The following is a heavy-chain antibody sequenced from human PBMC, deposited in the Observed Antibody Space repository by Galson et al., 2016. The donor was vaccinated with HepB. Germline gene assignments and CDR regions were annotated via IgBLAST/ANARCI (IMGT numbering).Heavy chain of an antibody. CDR3: ATRGDYDFGPYYYYMDV. D-gene: IGHD3-3*01. J-gene: IGHJ6*03. V-gene: IGHV4-61*02. CDR1: GASVSSGPYY. CDR2: IFTSGIT. Sequence: TLSLTCTVSGASVSSGPYYWTWIRQPAGKGLEWIGRIFTSGITNYNPSLQSRVTMSLDTSKNQFSLNLSSATAADTAVYYCATRGDYDFGPYYYYMDVWGDGTTVTVSS.